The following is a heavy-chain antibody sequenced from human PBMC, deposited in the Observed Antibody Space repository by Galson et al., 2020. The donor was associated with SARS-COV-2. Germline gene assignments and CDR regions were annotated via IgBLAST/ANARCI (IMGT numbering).Heavy chain of an antibody. CDR2: ISAYNGNT. CDR3: ARDGSGSYLYYYYGMDV. J-gene: IGHJ6*02. Sequence: ASLKISCKASGYTFTSYGIIWLRQAPGQGLEWMGWISAYNGNTNYSQKLQGRVTMTTDTSTSTAYMELMSLRSDDTAVYYCARDGSGSYLYYYYGMDVWGQGTTVTVSS. D-gene: IGHD1-26*01. CDR1: GYTFTSYG. V-gene: IGHV1-18*01.